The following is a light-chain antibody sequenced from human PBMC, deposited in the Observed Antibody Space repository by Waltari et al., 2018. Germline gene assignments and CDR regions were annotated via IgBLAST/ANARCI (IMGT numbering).Light chain of an antibody. CDR2: SAS. CDR3: QHYVRLPAN. Sequence: EIVLTQSPRTLSLSPGEGATLSCRASQSISSYLAWYQQKPGQAPRLLMYSASRRATGIPDRFSGSGSGTDFSLTIRRLEPEDSAVYYCQHYVRLPANFGQGTKVEVK. J-gene: IGKJ1*01. V-gene: IGKV3-20*01. CDR1: QSISSY.